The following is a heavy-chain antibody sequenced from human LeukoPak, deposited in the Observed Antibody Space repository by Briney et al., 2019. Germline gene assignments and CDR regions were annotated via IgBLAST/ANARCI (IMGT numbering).Heavy chain of an antibody. CDR1: SGSINGFY. CDR2: VAYSGAT. J-gene: IGHJ5*02. Sequence: SETPSLTCTVSSGSINGFYWSWIRQPPGKRLEWIGYVAYSGATNYNLSFKSRVTISLDTSKTQFSLKLSSVTAADTAFYYCARTVSGYYFNAWGPGTLVTVSS. V-gene: IGHV4-59*01. CDR3: ARTVSGYYFNA. D-gene: IGHD5-12*01.